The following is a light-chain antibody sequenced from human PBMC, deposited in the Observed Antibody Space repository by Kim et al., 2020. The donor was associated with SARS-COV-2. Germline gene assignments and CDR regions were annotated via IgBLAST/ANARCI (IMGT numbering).Light chain of an antibody. CDR2: DAF. CDR1: QSIISDY. CDR3: QQYGSAPPT. Sequence: SPGDRATLSCRASQSIISDYIALYQKKPGQAPRLVIYDAFSRATGIPDRFSGSGSGTDFTLTISRLEPEDFAVYHCQQYGSAPPTFGQGTRLEIK. V-gene: IGKV3-20*01. J-gene: IGKJ5*01.